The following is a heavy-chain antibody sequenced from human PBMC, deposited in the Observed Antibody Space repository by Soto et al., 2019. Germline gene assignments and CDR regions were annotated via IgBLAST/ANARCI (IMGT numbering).Heavy chain of an antibody. CDR1: GFTFSSYA. D-gene: IGHD2-21*02. CDR3: ARGGSDYYFDY. Sequence: EVQLVESGGGLVQPGGSLRLSCAASGFTFSSYAMHWVRQAPGKGLEYVSAISSNGGSTYYANSVKGRLTISRDNSKNTLYLQMGSLRAEDMAVYYCARGGSDYYFDYWGQGTLVTVSS. V-gene: IGHV3-64*01. CDR2: ISSNGGST. J-gene: IGHJ4*02.